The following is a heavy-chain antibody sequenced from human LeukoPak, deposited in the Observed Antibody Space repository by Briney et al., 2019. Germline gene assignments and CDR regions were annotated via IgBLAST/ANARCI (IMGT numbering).Heavy chain of an antibody. CDR2: INPNSGGT. CDR1: GYTFTGYY. V-gene: IGHV1-2*02. J-gene: IGHJ3*02. D-gene: IGHD6-19*01. CDR3: ARYGAVCGHDAFDI. Sequence: ASVKVSCKASGYTFTGYYMHWVRQAPGQGLEWMGWINPNSGGTNYAQNFQGRVTVTRDTSITTAYIELSRLRSDDTAVYYCARYGAVCGHDAFDIWGQGTMVTVSS.